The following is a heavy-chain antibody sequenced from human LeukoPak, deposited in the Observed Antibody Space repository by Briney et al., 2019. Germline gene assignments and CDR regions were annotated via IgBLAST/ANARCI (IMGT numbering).Heavy chain of an antibody. J-gene: IGHJ4*02. CDR2: IYYSGST. V-gene: IGHV4-61*05. Sequence: PSETLSLTCTVSGASISSTSYYWGWIRQPPGTGLEWIGYIYYSGSTNYNPSLKSRVTISVDTSKNQFSLKLSSVTAADTAVYYCARASLKMLSYFDYWGQGTLVTVSS. D-gene: IGHD3-16*02. CDR3: ARASLKMLSYFDY. CDR1: GASISSTSYY.